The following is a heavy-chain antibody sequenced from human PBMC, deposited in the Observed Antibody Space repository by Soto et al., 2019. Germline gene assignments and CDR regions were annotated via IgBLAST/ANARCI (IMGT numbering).Heavy chain of an antibody. J-gene: IGHJ5*02. V-gene: IGHV3-9*01. CDR1: GFTFDDYA. D-gene: IGHD1-26*01. CDR2: ISWNSGRM. CDR3: GKDEWERSYYLDP. Sequence: EVQLVESGGGLVQPGRSLRLSCAASGFTFDDYAMHWVRQAPGKGLEWVSGISWNSGRMGYADSVKGRFTISRDNAKNSLYLQMNSLRAEDPPLYYCGKDEWERSYYLDPWGQGTLVTVSS.